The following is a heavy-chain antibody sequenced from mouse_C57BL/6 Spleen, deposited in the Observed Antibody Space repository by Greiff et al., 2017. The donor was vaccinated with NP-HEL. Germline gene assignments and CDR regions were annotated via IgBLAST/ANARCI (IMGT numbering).Heavy chain of an antibody. J-gene: IGHJ4*01. V-gene: IGHV5-4*01. D-gene: IGHD1-1*01. CDR3: AREGATVVAPYAMDY. CDR1: GFTFSSYA. CDR2: ISDGGSYT. Sequence: EVKLVESGGDLVKPGGSLKLSCAASGFTFSSYAMSWVRQTPEKRLEWVATISDGGSYTYYPDNVKGRFTISRDNAKNNLYLQMSHLKSEDTAMYYCAREGATVVAPYAMDYWGQGTSVTVSS.